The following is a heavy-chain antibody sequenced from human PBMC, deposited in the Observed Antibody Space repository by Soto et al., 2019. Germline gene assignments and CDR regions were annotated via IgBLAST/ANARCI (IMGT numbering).Heavy chain of an antibody. CDR2: IYRTGST. V-gene: IGHV4-4*02. J-gene: IGHJ4*02. Sequence: SETLSLSGAVFGGSFTSNNWWTWVRPPPGQGLEWVGEIYRTGSTNYNPSLKSQVTISLDKSENQCSLKVTSLTPADTALYYSVKDKWYNYTWYLDYWGQGTLVTVSS. D-gene: IGHD1-20*01. CDR1: GGSFTSNNW. CDR3: VKDKWYNYTWYLDY.